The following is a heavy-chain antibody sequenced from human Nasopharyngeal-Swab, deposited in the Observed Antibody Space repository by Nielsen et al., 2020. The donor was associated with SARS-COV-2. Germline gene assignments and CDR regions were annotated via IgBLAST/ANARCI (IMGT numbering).Heavy chain of an antibody. Sequence: SETLSLTCAVSGGSISSSNWWSWVRQPPGKGLEWIGEIYHSGSTNYNPSLKSRVTISVDKSKNQFSLKLSSVTAADTAVYYCARVGYYDSSPLGPWDQGTLVTVSS. D-gene: IGHD3-22*01. V-gene: IGHV4-4*02. CDR2: IYHSGST. CDR3: ARVGYYDSSPLGP. J-gene: IGHJ5*02. CDR1: GGSISSSNW.